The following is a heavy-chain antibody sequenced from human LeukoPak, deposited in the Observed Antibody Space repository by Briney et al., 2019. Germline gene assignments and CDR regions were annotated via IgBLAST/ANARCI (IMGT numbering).Heavy chain of an antibody. CDR2: IYYSGST. CDR1: GGSISSYY. V-gene: IGHV4-59*08. CDR3: ASISTGAPYYFGY. D-gene: IGHD7-27*01. Sequence: SETLSLTCTVSGGSISSYYWSWIRQPPGKGLEWIGYIYYSGSTNYNPSLKSRVTISVDTSKNQFSLKLSSVTAADTAVYYCASISTGAPYYFGYWGQGTLVTVSS. J-gene: IGHJ4*02.